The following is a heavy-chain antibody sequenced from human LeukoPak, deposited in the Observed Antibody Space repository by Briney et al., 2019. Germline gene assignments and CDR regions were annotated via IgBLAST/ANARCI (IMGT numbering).Heavy chain of an antibody. D-gene: IGHD6-13*01. CDR2: IYYSGST. CDR1: GGSISSYY. CDR3: ARRIARPPGPAYYYYGMDV. J-gene: IGHJ6*02. V-gene: IGHV4-59*01. Sequence: SETLSLTCTVSGGSISSYYWSWIRQPPGKGLEWIGYIYYSGSTNYNPSLKSRVTISVDTSKNQFSLKLSSVTAADTAVYYCARRIARPPGPAYYYYGMDVWGQGTTVTVSS.